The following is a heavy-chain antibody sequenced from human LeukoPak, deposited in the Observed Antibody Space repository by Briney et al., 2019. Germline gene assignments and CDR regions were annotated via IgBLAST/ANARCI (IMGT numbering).Heavy chain of an antibody. J-gene: IGHJ4*02. CDR1: GFTFSSYG. D-gene: IGHD5-18*01. CDR3: AKPPRGYSYGIFDY. V-gene: IGHV3-30*02. CDR2: IRYDGSNK. Sequence: GGSLRLSCAASGFTFSSYGMHWVRQAPGKGLEWVAFIRYDGSNKYYADSVKGRFTISRDNSKNTLYLQMNSLRAEDTAVYYCAKPPRGYSYGIFDYWGQGTLVTVSS.